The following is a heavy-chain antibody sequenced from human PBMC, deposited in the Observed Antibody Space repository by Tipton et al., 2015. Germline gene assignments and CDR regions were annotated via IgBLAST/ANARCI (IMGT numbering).Heavy chain of an antibody. J-gene: IGHJ6*02. V-gene: IGHV3-33*01. CDR3: ARDEMARGVVNYYYYGMDV. D-gene: IGHD3-10*01. CDR1: GFTFNSYG. Sequence: SLRLSCAASGFTFNSYGMHWVRQAPSKGLEWVAVIWYDGSNTFYADSVKGRFTISRDNSKLYLQMNSLRAEDTAVYYCARDEMARGVVNYYYYGMDVWGQGTTVTVSS. CDR2: IWYDGSNT.